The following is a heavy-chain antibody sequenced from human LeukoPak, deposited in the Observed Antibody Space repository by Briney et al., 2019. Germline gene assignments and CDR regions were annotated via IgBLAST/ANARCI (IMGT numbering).Heavy chain of an antibody. CDR1: GDSVSSKSAA. D-gene: IGHD6-19*01. J-gene: IGHJ4*03. CDR3: ARSSGWIDY. V-gene: IGHV6-1*01. CDR2: TYYRSKWYN. Sequence: LSQTLSLTCAISGDSVSSKSAAWNWIRQSPSRGLEWLGRTYYRSKWYNECAVSLKGRITINPDTPKNQFSLILNSVTPEDTALYYCARSSGWIDYWGHGTLVTVSS.